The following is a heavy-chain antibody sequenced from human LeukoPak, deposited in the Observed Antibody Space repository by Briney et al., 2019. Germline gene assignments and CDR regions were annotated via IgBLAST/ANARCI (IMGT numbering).Heavy chain of an antibody. CDR1: GGSISSSNYY. V-gene: IGHV4-39*01. CDR2: IYYSGTT. D-gene: IGHD6-13*01. J-gene: IGHJ4*02. Sequence: SETLSLTCTVSGGSISSSNYYWGWIRQPPGKGLEWIGSIYYSGTTYCNPSLKSRVTISVDTSKNQFSLKLSSVTAADTAVYYCARGRGRAAAGSSPIDYWGQGTLVTVSS. CDR3: ARGRGRAAAGSSPIDY.